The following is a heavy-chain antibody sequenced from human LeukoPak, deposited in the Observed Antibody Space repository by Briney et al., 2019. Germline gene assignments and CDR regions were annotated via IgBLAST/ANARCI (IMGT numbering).Heavy chain of an antibody. CDR2: INPNSGGT. J-gene: IGHJ4*02. V-gene: IGHV1-2*02. CDR3: ARDQHYYDSSGYYS. Sequence: GASVKVSCKASGYTFTGYYMHWVRQAPGQGLEWMGWINPNSGGTNYAQKFQGRVTMTRDTSISTAYMELSRLRSDDTAVYYCARDQHYYDSSGYYSWGQGTLVTDSS. D-gene: IGHD3-22*01. CDR1: GYTFTGYY.